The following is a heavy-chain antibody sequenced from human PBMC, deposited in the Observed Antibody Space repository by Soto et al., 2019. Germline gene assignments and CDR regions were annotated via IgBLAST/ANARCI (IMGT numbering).Heavy chain of an antibody. CDR2: IGDSGTAA. CDR3: AKDLGWFDP. J-gene: IGHJ5*02. V-gene: IGHV3-23*01. Sequence: GGSLRLSCAASGFTFSNYAMSWVRQAPGKGLEWISYIGDSGTAAYYADSVKGRFTISRDNSKNTLYLQMNSLRAEDTAVYYCAKDLGWFDPWGQGTLVTVSS. CDR1: GFTFSNYA.